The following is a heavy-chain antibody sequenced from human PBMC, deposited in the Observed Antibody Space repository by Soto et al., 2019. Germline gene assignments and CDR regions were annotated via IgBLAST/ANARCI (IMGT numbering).Heavy chain of an antibody. CDR2: ITSSGSYT. CDR3: ARELHGIDV. V-gene: IGHV3-11*05. D-gene: IGHD1-26*01. J-gene: IGHJ6*02. Sequence: QVQLVESGGGLVKPGGSLRLSCAASGLTFSDYYMSWIRQAPGKGLEWVSYITSSGSYTKYGDSVKGRFTISRDNAKNSLYLQINTLRAEDTAVYYCARELHGIDVWGQGTTFTVSS. CDR1: GLTFSDYY.